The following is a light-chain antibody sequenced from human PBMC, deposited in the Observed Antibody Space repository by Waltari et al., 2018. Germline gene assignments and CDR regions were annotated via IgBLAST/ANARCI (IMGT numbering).Light chain of an antibody. V-gene: IGLV1-40*01. Sequence: QSVLTQPPSVSGAPGQRVTISCTGSGSNIGAGYDVHWYQQLPRAAPKLLIYGSTMRPLGVPARFFGSTSGASASLAIFGLQAEDEADYYCQSYDTSLSVVFGGGTKLTVL. J-gene: IGLJ3*02. CDR1: GSNIGAGYD. CDR3: QSYDTSLSVV. CDR2: GST.